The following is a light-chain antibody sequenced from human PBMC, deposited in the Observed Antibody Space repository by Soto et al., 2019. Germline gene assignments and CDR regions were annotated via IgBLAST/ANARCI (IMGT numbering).Light chain of an antibody. CDR2: DAS. V-gene: IGKV3-11*01. Sequence: EVVLTQSPATLSLSPGERATLSCRASQSVDTYLAWYQQKPGQPPRLLIYDASNRATGIPARFSGSGSGTDFTLTITTLEPEDFAVYYCQQRSNWPPWTFGPGTQV. J-gene: IGKJ3*01. CDR1: QSVDTY. CDR3: QQRSNWPPWT.